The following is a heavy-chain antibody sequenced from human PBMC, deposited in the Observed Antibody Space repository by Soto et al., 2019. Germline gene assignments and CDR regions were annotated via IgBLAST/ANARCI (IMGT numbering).Heavy chain of an antibody. D-gene: IGHD3-22*01. CDR2: INAGNGNT. CDR3: AIVPSPVYDSSGYHRPFDY. CDR1: GYTFTSYA. Sequence: GASVKVSCKASGYTFTSYAMHWVRQAPGQRLEWMGWINAGNGNTKYSQKLQGRVTMTTDTSTSTAYMELRSLRSDDTAVYYCAIVPSPVYDSSGYHRPFDYWGQGTLVTVSS. J-gene: IGHJ4*02. V-gene: IGHV1-3*01.